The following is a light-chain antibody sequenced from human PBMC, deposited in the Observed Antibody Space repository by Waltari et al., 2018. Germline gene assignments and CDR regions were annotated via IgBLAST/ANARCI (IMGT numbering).Light chain of an antibody. V-gene: IGKV3-20*01. CDR1: QSVRHNY. CDR2: GAS. J-gene: IGKJ5*01. Sequence: EIVLTQSPGTLSLSPGERATLSSRSSQSVRHNYIAWYQQKPGQAPRLLIFGASSGATGIPDRFSGSGSGTDFTLTISRLEPGDFAVYYCQQYGSSPLTFGQGTRLDIK. CDR3: QQYGSSPLT.